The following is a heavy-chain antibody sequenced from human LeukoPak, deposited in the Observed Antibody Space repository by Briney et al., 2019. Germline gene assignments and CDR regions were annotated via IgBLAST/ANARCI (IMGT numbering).Heavy chain of an antibody. CDR1: GYTFTGYY. CDR2: IDPYSGDT. CDR3: ARVRAVTGPYFFDY. J-gene: IGHJ4*02. Sequence: AASVKVSCKASGYTFTGYYLHWVRQAPGQGLEWMGCIDPYSGDTNSAQKFQGRVTMTRDTSISTAYMDVSGLRSDDTAVYYCARVRAVTGPYFFDYWGEGTLVTVSP. V-gene: IGHV1-2*02. D-gene: IGHD2-21*02.